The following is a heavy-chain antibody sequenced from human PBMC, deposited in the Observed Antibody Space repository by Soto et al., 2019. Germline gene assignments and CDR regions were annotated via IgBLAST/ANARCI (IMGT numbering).Heavy chain of an antibody. Sequence: LATRSLACTVSGGSVSSGSYYWSWIRQPPGEGLEWIREIYHSGSTNYNPSLKSRVTISVDKSKNQFSLKLSSVTAADTAVYSCETLGARTAQRDRSLDYCYFGMDVWGDRITVTDSS. V-gene: IGHV4-61*01. CDR1: GGSVSSGSYY. J-gene: IGHJ6*04. CDR2: IYHSGST. D-gene: IGHD3-16*02. CDR3: ETLGARTAQRDRSLDYCYFGMDV.